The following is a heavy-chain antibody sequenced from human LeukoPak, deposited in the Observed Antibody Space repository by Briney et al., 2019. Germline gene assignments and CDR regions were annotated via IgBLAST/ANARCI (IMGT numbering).Heavy chain of an antibody. CDR2: ISAYNGNT. D-gene: IGHD1-26*01. Sequence: ASVKVSCKASGYTFTSYGINWVRQAPGQGLEWMGWISAYNGNTNYAQNLQGRVTMTTDTSTSTAYVELRSLRSDDTAVYYCARAPRGGASDYWGQGTLVTVSS. V-gene: IGHV1-18*01. CDR1: GYTFTSYG. CDR3: ARAPRGGASDY. J-gene: IGHJ4*02.